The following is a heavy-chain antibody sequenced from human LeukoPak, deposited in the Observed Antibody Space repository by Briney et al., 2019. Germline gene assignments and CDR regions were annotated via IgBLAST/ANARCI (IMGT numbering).Heavy chain of an antibody. D-gene: IGHD5-12*01. J-gene: IGHJ5*02. V-gene: IGHV1-3*01. CDR2: INAGNGNT. CDR3: ARGRARLPTANWFDP. CDR1: GYTFTSYA. Sequence: ASVEVSCKASGYTFTSYAMHWVRQAPGQRLEWMGWINAGNGNTKYSQKFQGRVTITRDTSASTAYMELSSLRSEDTAVYYCARGRARLPTANWFDPWGQGTLVTVSS.